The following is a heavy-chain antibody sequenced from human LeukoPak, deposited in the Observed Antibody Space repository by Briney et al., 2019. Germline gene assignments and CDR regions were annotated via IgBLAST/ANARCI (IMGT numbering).Heavy chain of an antibody. CDR1: GYTFTSYD. Sequence: ASVKVSCKASGYTFTSYDINWVRQATGQGLEWMGWMNPNSGNTGYAQKFQGRVTMTRNTSISTAYMELSSLRSEDTAVYYCALSTSWGPPHFGYWGQGTLVTVSS. J-gene: IGHJ4*02. CDR3: ALSTSWGPPHFGY. D-gene: IGHD2-2*01. V-gene: IGHV1-8*01. CDR2: MNPNSGNT.